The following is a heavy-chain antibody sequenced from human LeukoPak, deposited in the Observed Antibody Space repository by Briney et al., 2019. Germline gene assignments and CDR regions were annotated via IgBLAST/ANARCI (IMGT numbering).Heavy chain of an antibody. J-gene: IGHJ4*02. D-gene: IGHD3-10*01. CDR1: GGSISSGSYY. CDR2: IYTRGST. V-gene: IGHV4-61*02. Sequence: PSQTLSLTCTVSGGSISSGSYYWRWIRQPAGKGLEWIGRIYTRGSTNYNPSLKSRVTISVDTSKNQFSLKLSSVTAADTAVYYCARSMVRGVINYWGQGTLVTVSS. CDR3: ARSMVRGVINY.